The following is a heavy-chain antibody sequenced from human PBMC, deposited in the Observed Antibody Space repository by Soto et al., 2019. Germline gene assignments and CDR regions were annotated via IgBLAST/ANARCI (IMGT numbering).Heavy chain of an antibody. Sequence: PGESLKISCKASGYSFNTYWINWVRHLPGKGLEWVGRIDPTDSSASYSPSFQGHVTISADKSISTAYLQWNSLEASDTAMYYCARRKKGGSRSYYGLDVWGQGTTVTVSS. J-gene: IGHJ6*02. D-gene: IGHD3-10*01. V-gene: IGHV5-10-1*01. CDR1: GYSFNTYW. CDR2: IDPTDSSA. CDR3: ARRKKGGSRSYYGLDV.